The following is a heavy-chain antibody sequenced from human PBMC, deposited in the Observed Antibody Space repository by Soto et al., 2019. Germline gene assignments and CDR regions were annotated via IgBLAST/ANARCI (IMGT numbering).Heavy chain of an antibody. Sequence: GXSLNISCKGSGYSFTSYWISWLRQIPGKGLEWMGRIDPSDSYTNYSPSFQGHVTISADKSISTAYLQWSSLKASDTAMYYCARQDYYDSSGPPENWGQGTLVTVSS. CDR1: GYSFTSYW. CDR3: ARQDYYDSSGPPEN. J-gene: IGHJ4*02. CDR2: IDPSDSYT. V-gene: IGHV5-10-1*01. D-gene: IGHD3-22*01.